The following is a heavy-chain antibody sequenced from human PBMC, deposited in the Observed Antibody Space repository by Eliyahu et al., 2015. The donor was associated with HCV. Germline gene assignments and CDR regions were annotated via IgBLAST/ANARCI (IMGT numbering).Heavy chain of an antibody. CDR2: IHYSGSX. D-gene: IGHD6-19*01. CDR1: GGSIXTYY. CDR3: ASGGGGIAVAGTGGWFDP. V-gene: IGHV4-59*01. Sequence: QVQLQESGPGLVXPSETLSLTCTVSGGSIXTYYWSWIRQPPGKGLEWIGYIHYSGSXXHNPXLKSRVTISVDTSKNQFSLKLTSVTAADTAVYYCASGGGGIAVAGTGGWFDPWGQGTLVTVSS. J-gene: IGHJ5*02.